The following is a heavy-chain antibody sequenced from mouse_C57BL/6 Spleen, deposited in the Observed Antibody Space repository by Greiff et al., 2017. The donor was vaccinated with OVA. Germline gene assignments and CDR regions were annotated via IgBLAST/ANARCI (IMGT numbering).Heavy chain of an antibody. CDR3: ARVYYDYEGPFDY. V-gene: IGHV1-52*01. J-gene: IGHJ2*01. CDR1: GYTFTSYW. Sequence: QVQLQQPGAELVRPGSSVKLSCKASGYTFTSYWMHWVKQRPIQGLDWIGNIDPSDSGTHYNQKFKDKATLTVDKSSSTAYMQLSSLTSEDSAVYYYARVYYDYEGPFDYWGQGTTLTVSS. D-gene: IGHD2-4*01. CDR2: IDPSDSGT.